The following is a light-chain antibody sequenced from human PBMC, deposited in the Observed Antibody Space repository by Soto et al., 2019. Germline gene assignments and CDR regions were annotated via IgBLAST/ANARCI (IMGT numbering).Light chain of an antibody. CDR3: QRDSRVPLA. CDR1: QGISNY. J-gene: IGKJ1*01. CDR2: AAS. Sequence: DIQMTQSPSSLSASVGDRITITCRASQGISNYLSWYQQKPGKVPKLLISAASTWQSGVQSRFSGSGSGTDFSLTISILQPEHVATYYFQRDSRVPLAFGQGNKGDLK. V-gene: IGKV1-27*01.